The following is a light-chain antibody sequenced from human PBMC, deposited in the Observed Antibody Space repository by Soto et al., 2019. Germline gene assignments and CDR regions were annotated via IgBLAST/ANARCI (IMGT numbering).Light chain of an antibody. CDR3: QLLPTHPLT. CDR2: ATS. J-gene: IGKJ4*01. V-gene: IGKV1-9*01. Sequence: NKSPCVLASKIKDRVTITCRASQGISSYLAWYQQKPGKAPKFLIYATSTLQSGVPSRFSGSGSGTDFTLTISILQPEDFATYYCQLLPTHPLTSGGGTKV. CDR1: QGISSY.